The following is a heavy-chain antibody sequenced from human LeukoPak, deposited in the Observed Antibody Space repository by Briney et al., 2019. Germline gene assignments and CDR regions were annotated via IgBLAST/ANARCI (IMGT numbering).Heavy chain of an antibody. J-gene: IGHJ4*02. CDR3: ARDLFGGSYVY. D-gene: IGHD1-26*01. CDR2: INHSGST. Sequence: SETLSLTCAVYGGSFSGYYWSWIRQPPGKGLEWIGEINHSGSTNYNPSLKSRVTISVDTSKNQFSLKLSSVTAADTAVYYCARDLFGGSYVYWGQGTLVTVSS. V-gene: IGHV4-34*01. CDR1: GGSFSGYY.